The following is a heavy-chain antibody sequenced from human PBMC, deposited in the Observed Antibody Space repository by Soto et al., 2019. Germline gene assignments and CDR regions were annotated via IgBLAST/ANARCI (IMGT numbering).Heavy chain of an antibody. Sequence: ASVKVSCKASGYTFTRYDINWVRQATGQGLEWMGWMNPNSGNTGYAQKFQGRVTMTRNTSISTAYMELSSLRSEDTAVYYCARGSRDPYYYYYMDVWGKGTTVTVSS. V-gene: IGHV1-8*01. CDR3: ARGSRDPYYYYYMDV. CDR2: MNPNSGNT. CDR1: GYTFTRYD. D-gene: IGHD2-21*02. J-gene: IGHJ6*03.